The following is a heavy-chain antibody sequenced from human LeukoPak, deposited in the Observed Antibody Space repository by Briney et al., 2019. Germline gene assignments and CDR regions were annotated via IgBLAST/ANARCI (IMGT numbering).Heavy chain of an antibody. Sequence: SETLSLTCTVSGGSINSYYWSWIRQPAGKGLEWIGRIYSSGATNYNPFLKSRVTMSVDTSKNQFSLKLNSVTAAGTAVYFCARVSSGWSYYFDYWGQGTLVTVSS. V-gene: IGHV4-4*07. CDR2: IYSSGAT. CDR1: GGSINSYY. J-gene: IGHJ4*02. CDR3: ARVSSGWSYYFDY. D-gene: IGHD6-19*01.